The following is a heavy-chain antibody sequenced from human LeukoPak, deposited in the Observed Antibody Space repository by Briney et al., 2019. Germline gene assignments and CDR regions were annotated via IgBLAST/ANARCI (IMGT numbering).Heavy chain of an antibody. V-gene: IGHV4-39*01. J-gene: IGHJ4*02. CDR1: GGSISSTSHY. CDR3: ARLGYSVSWTDC. Sequence: SETLSLTCTVSGGSISSTSHYWGWIRQPPGKGLEWIGSVYYSGSTYYNPSLKSRVTISVDTSKDQFSLRLSSVTATDMAVYFCARLGYSVSWTDCWGQGILVTVSS. CDR2: VYYSGST. D-gene: IGHD6-13*01.